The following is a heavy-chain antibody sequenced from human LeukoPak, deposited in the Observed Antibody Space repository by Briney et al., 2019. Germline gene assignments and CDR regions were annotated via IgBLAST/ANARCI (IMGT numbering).Heavy chain of an antibody. Sequence: WASVKVSCKASGYTFTSYDINWVRQATGQGLEWMGWMNPNSGNTGYAQKFQGRVTITRNTSISTAYMELSSLRSEDTAVYYCARVNSLHYYYYMDVWGKGTTATISS. V-gene: IGHV1-8*03. CDR1: GYTFTSYD. J-gene: IGHJ6*03. D-gene: IGHD4-23*01. CDR2: MNPNSGNT. CDR3: ARVNSLHYYYYMDV.